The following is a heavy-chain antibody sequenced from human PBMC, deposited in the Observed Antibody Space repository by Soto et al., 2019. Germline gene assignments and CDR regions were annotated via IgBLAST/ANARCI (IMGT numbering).Heavy chain of an antibody. CDR2: INQDGSEK. V-gene: IGHV3-7*04. CDR1: ESTVSRDW. CDR3: SGGGGDAF. Sequence: EVHLVESGGGLVQTGGSLRLSCAIFESTVSRDWMNWVRQAPGKGLEWVAHINQDGSEKYYVDSVKGRFTISRDNAKKSCDLQMNGLRPADTAMDYCSGGGGDAFWGQGTLVTVSS. D-gene: IGHD3-16*01. J-gene: IGHJ4*02.